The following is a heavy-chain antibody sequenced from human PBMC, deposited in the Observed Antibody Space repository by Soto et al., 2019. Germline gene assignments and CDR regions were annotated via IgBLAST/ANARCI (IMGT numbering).Heavy chain of an antibody. CDR1: GFTFSNYY. V-gene: IGHV3-21*04. CDR2: ISISSNYI. CDR3: ARDNGATAEYYYNGMDV. Sequence: EVQLVESGGGLVKPGGSLRLSCAASGFTFSNYYMNWVRQAPGKGLEWVSSISISSNYIYYADSVKGRFTISRDNAKNSLYLQLNSLRADDTAVYYCARDNGATAEYYYNGMDVWGQGTTVTVSS. D-gene: IGHD6-13*01. J-gene: IGHJ6*02.